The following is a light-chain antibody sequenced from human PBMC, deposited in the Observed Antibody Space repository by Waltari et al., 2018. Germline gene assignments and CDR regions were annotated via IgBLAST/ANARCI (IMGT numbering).Light chain of an antibody. CDR3: AAWDDSLNVWM. J-gene: IGLJ3*02. CDR1: YSNIGNNY. CDR2: RND. V-gene: IGLV1-47*01. Sequence: QSMLTQPPSASGTPGQRVTISCSGSYSNIGNNYVYWYQQLPGTAPKLLIYRNDRRPSGVPDRFSGSKSGTSASLAIVGLRSGEEADFYCAAWDDSLNVWMVGGGTTLTVL.